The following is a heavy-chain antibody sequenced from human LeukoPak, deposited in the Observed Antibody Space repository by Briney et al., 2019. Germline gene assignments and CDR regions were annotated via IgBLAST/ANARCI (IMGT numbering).Heavy chain of an antibody. V-gene: IGHV3-23*01. D-gene: IGHD1-7*01. J-gene: IGHJ4*02. CDR1: GFTFTNYA. CDR3: ARELELPFDY. Sequence: GGSLRLSCAMSGFTFTNYAMSWVRQAPGKGLEWVSATSNSGGSTYYADSVKGRFTMSRDNAQNRLYLEMNSLRAEDTAVYYCARELELPFDYWGQGTLVTVSS. CDR2: TSNSGGST.